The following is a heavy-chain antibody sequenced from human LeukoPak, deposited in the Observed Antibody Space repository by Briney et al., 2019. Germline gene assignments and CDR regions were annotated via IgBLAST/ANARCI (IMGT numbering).Heavy chain of an antibody. D-gene: IGHD1/OR15-1a*01. CDR3: STVEHF. CDR1: GLTLSGYW. V-gene: IGHV3-74*01. CDR2: IDSDGSGA. J-gene: IGHJ4*02. Sequence: GGSLRLSCSASGLTLSGYWMHWVRQIPGKGLVWVSRIDSDGSGASYADSVKGRFTISRDDVKNMLYLQMNSLRVEDTGLYYCSTVEHFWGQGTLVTVSS.